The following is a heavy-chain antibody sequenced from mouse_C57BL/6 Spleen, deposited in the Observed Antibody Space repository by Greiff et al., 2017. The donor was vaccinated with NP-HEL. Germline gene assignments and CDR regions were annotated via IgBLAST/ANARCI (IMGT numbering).Heavy chain of an antibody. CDR1: GYSITSGYY. Sequence: EVQRVESGPGLVKPSQSLSLTCSVTGYSITSGYYWNWIRQFPGNKLEWMGYISYDGSNNYNPSLKNRISITRDTSKNQFFLKLNSVTTEDTATYYCARAGDGYPDYWGQGTTLTVSS. CDR3: ARAGDGYPDY. J-gene: IGHJ2*01. V-gene: IGHV3-6*01. D-gene: IGHD2-3*01. CDR2: ISYDGSN.